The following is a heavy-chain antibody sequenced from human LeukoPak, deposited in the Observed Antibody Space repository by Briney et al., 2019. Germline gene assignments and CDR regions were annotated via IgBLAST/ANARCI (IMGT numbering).Heavy chain of an antibody. V-gene: IGHV4-59*01. CDR3: ARLYNHNRFDP. CDR2: IYYTGNT. Sequence: SETLSLTCTVSGGSISSYYWSWIRQPPGRGLEWIGYIYYTGNTNYNPSLKSRVTISVDTSKNQFSLKLSSVTAADTAMYYCARLYNHNRFDPWGQGTLVTVSS. D-gene: IGHD3-16*02. CDR1: GGSISSYY. J-gene: IGHJ5*02.